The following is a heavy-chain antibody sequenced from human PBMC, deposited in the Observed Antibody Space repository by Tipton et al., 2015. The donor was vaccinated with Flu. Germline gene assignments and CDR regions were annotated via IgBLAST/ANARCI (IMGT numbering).Heavy chain of an antibody. D-gene: IGHD6-13*01. V-gene: IGHV4-38-2*02. CDR3: ARGIYISSSWYVGRGDPNKNDY. CDR1: GYSISSGYY. J-gene: IGHJ4*02. Sequence: TLSLTCIVSGYSISSGYYWGWIRQPPGKGLEWIGSSYHTGSTYYNPSLKSRVTISVDTSKNQFSLKLSSVTAADTAVYYCARGIYISSSWYVGRGDPNKNDYWGQGTLVTGSS. CDR2: SYHTGST.